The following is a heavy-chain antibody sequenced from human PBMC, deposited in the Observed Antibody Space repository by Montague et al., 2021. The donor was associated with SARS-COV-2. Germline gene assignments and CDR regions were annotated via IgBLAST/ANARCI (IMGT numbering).Heavy chain of an antibody. CDR2: IYYTEST. J-gene: IGHJ4*02. CDR3: AGQRASSPFDH. V-gene: IGHV4-39*01. D-gene: IGHD6-13*01. CDR1: GGSISTSTYY. Sequence: TLSLTCTVSGGSISTSTYYWGWIRQPPGKGLEWIGSIYYTESTFYNPSLKSRVTISVDTSQNQFSLKLSSVTAADTAMYYCAGQRASSPFDHWGQGTPVTVSS.